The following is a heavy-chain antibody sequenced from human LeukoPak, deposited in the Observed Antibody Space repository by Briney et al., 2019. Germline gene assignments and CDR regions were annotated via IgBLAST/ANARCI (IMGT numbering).Heavy chain of an antibody. Sequence: ASVKVSCKASGYTFTSYDINWVGQATGQGLEWMGWMNPNSGNTGYAQKFQGRVTMTRNTSISTAYMELSSLRSEDTAVYYCARATRYCSSTSCLYYFDYWGQGTLVTVSS. V-gene: IGHV1-8*01. CDR3: ARATRYCSSTSCLYYFDY. CDR1: GYTFTSYD. D-gene: IGHD2-2*01. J-gene: IGHJ4*02. CDR2: MNPNSGNT.